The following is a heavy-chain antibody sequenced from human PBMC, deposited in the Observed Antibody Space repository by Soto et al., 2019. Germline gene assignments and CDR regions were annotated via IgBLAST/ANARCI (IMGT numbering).Heavy chain of an antibody. J-gene: IGHJ6*02. V-gene: IGHV2-70*11. CDR2: IDWDDDK. D-gene: IGHD2-15*01. Sequence: SGPTLVNPTPTLTLTCTFSGFSLSTSGMCVSWIRQPPGKALEWLARIDWDDDKYYSTSLKTRLTISKDTSKNQVVLTMTNMDHMDIDYCYCARGYGARCYEFYGMDVWGQGTMVTVSS. CDR1: GFSLSTSGMC. CDR3: ARGYGARCYEFYGMDV.